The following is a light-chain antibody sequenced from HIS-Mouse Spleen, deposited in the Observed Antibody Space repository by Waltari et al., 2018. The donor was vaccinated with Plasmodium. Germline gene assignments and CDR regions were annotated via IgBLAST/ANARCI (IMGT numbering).Light chain of an antibody. CDR1: ALPKKY. V-gene: IGLV3-10*01. J-gene: IGLJ3*02. CDR3: YSTDSSGNHRV. CDR2: GDS. Sequence: SYELTQPPSVSVSPGQTARITCSGDALPKKYAYWYQQKSGQAPVLVIYGDSKRPSGIPEGCSCSSSGTMATLTISGAQVEDEADYYCYSTDSSGNHRVFGGGTKLTVL.